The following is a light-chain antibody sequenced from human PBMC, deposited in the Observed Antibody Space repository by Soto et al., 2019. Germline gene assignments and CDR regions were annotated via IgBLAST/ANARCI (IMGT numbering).Light chain of an antibody. CDR3: QVWDGSSDLVV. J-gene: IGLJ2*01. V-gene: IGLV3-21*02. CDR1: NIGSKS. Sequence: SSVLTQSPSVSVAPGQTARITCGGNNIGSKSVHWYQQRPGQAPVLVVYEDSDRPSEIPDRFSGSNSGNTATLTISRVEAGDEADFYCQVWDGSSDLVVFGGGTKLTVL. CDR2: EDS.